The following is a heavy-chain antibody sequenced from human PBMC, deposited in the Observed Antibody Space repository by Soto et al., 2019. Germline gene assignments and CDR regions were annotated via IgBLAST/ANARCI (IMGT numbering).Heavy chain of an antibody. V-gene: IGHV1-8*01. Sequence: QVQLVQSGAEVKKPGASVKVSCKTSGYTFTSYDINWVRQATGQGLEWMGWMNPNSGNTGYAQKFQGRVTMTSNTSRSTGSMDPGGLRSADAAGYWWASEGGGGGAVGGQGTTFPVTS. D-gene: IGHD1-26*01. CDR3: ASEGGGGGAV. CDR2: MNPNSGNT. CDR1: GYTFTSYD. J-gene: IGHJ6*02.